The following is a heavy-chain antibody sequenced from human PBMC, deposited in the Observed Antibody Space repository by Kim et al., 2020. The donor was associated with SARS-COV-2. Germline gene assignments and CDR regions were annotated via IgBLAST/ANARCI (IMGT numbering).Heavy chain of an antibody. J-gene: IGHJ3*01. V-gene: IGHV3-7*03. Sequence: GGSLRLSCAASGFTFSSYWMNCVRQPPGSGLEWVANIKPDGSEKFYVDSLKGRFTISRDNAKNSLYLQMNSLRAEDTAVYYCAKDANSHDVWGQGTMVTVS. CDR3: AKDANSHDV. CDR2: IKPDGSEK. CDR1: GFTFSSYW.